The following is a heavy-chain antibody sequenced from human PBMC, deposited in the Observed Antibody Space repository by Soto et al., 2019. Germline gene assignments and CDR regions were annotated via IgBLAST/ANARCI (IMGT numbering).Heavy chain of an antibody. CDR3: ARDKGMVRGNFAFDI. D-gene: IGHD3-10*01. J-gene: IGHJ3*02. CDR2: IIPILGIA. V-gene: IGHV1-69*08. Sequence: QVQLVQSGAEVKKPGSSVKVSCKASGGTFSSYTISWVRQAPGQGLEWMGRIIPILGIANYAQKIQGRVTITADKSTSTAYMELSSLRSEDTAVYYCARDKGMVRGNFAFDIWGQGTMVTVSS. CDR1: GGTFSSYT.